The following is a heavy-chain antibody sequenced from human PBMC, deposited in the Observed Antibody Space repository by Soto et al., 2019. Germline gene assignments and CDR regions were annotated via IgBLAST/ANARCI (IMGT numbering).Heavy chain of an antibody. D-gene: IGHD2-15*01. CDR3: ARGRYCLTGRCFPNWFDS. CDR2: IYKSTTT. CDR1: GDSISTVDYF. V-gene: IGHV4-30-4*01. J-gene: IGHJ5*01. Sequence: PXETLSLTSSVSGDSISTVDYFCALIRRPPGQALEYIGYIYKSTTTYYNPSFESRVAISLDTSKSQFSLTVTPVTAADTAVYFCARGRYCLTGRCFPNWFDSWGQGTLVTVS.